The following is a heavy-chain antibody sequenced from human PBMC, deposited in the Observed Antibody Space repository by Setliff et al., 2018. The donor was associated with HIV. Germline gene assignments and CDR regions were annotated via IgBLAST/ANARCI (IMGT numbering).Heavy chain of an antibody. D-gene: IGHD5-12*01. CDR1: GGSISSGSYY. Sequence: SETLSLTCTVSGGSISSGSYYWGWIRQPPGKGLAWIGSIYYSGSTAYNPSLKSRVTISLDTSKNQFSLQLNSMTAADTAVYYCARYGDGYNSGDALVYWGQGTLVTVSS. CDR2: IYYSGST. J-gene: IGHJ4*02. CDR3: ARYGDGYNSGDALVY. V-gene: IGHV4-39*07.